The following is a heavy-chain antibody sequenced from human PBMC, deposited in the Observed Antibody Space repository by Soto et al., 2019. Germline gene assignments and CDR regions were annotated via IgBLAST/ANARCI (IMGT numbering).Heavy chain of an antibody. CDR1: GFSLSATGVG. Sequence: QITLKESGPTLVKPTQTLTLTCSFSGFSLSATGVGVGWIRQPPGKALEWLALIYGDDDKRDSPSLKSRLTVTKDSSKTQVVLTITNMDPVDTATYFCAHVTYSLLGVVIGTLCFDFWGQGTLVTVSS. J-gene: IGHJ4*02. D-gene: IGHD3-3*01. CDR3: AHVTYSLLGVVIGTLCFDF. CDR2: IYGDDDK. V-gene: IGHV2-5*02.